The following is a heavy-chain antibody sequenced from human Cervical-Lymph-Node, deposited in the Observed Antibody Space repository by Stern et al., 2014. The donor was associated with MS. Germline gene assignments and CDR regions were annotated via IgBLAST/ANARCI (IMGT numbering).Heavy chain of an antibody. CDR2: IYTSGST. CDR3: ARDCRLRYFDNYGMDV. CDR1: GGSISSGSYY. Sequence: VQLVESGPGLVKPSQTLSLTCTVSGGSISSGSYYWSWIRQPAGKGLEWIGRIYTSGSTNYNPSLKSRVTISVDTSKNQSSRKLSSVTAADTAVYYCARDCRLRYFDNYGMDVWGQGTTVTVSS. V-gene: IGHV4-61*02. J-gene: IGHJ6*02. D-gene: IGHD3-9*01.